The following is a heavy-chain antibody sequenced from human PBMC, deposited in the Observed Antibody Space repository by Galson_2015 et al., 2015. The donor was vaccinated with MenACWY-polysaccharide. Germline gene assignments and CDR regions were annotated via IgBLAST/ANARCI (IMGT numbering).Heavy chain of an antibody. Sequence: SVKVSCKASGYTFTSFGISWVRQAPGQGLEWMGWISAYNGNINYAQKFQGRVTMTTDTSTSTAYMELRSLRSDDTAVYICARYCSSASCLDTDYWGQGTLVTVSS. CDR3: ARYCSSASCLDTDY. CDR2: ISAYNGNI. CDR1: GYTFTSFG. J-gene: IGHJ4*02. V-gene: IGHV1-18*01. D-gene: IGHD2-2*01.